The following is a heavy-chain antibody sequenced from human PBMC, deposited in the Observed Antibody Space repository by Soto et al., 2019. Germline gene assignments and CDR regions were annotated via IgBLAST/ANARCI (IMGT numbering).Heavy chain of an antibody. CDR3: ARGNYYYGMDV. V-gene: IGHV3-48*03. CDR1: GITFSSYE. Sequence: PGGSLRLSCVDSGITFSSYEMNWVRQAPGKGLEWVSYITNTGSAVDYAGSVKGRFIISRDNAKSSVHLQMNSLRADDTAVYYCARGNYYYGMDVWGRGTTVTVSS. J-gene: IGHJ6*02. CDR2: ITNTGSAV.